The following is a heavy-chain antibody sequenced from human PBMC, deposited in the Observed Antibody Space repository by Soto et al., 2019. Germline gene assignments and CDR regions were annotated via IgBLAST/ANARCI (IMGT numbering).Heavy chain of an antibody. CDR1: GFTFNTYP. D-gene: IGHD3-10*01. CDR3: AKGVLSFHYGMEV. V-gene: IGHV3-23*01. J-gene: IGHJ6*02. Sequence: PGGSLRLSCEASGFTFNTYPMTWVRQAPGKGLEWVSSISSTAGRTSSYADSVKGRFAISRDFSDNTVYLQMNNLRVDDTAVYFCAKGVLSFHYGMEVWGQGTTVTSP. CDR2: ISSTAGRTS.